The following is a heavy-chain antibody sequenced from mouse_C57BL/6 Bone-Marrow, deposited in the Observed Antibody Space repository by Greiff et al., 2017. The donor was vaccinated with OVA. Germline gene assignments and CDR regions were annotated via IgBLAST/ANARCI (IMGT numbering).Heavy chain of an antibody. CDR2: INPYNGGT. Sequence: EVQLQQSGPVLVKPGASVKMSCKASGYTFTDYYMNWVKQSHGKSLEWIGVINPYNGGTSYNQKFKGKATLTVDKSSSTAYMELNSLTSEDSAVYYCARYRQLNFPPYYYAMDYWGQGTSVTVSS. CDR3: ARYRQLNFPPYYYAMDY. D-gene: IGHD6-1*01. J-gene: IGHJ4*01. CDR1: GYTFTDYY. V-gene: IGHV1-19*01.